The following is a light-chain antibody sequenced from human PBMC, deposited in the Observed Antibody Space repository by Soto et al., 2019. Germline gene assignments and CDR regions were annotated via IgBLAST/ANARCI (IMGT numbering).Light chain of an antibody. CDR1: QSVSSY. Sequence: EIVLTQSPATLSLSPGERATLSCRASQSVSSYLAWYQQKPGQAPRLLIYDASNRATGIPARFSGSGSGTYFTLTISSLESEDFAVYYCYPRSNWPPYTFGQGTKLEIK. CDR3: YPRSNWPPYT. V-gene: IGKV3-11*01. CDR2: DAS. J-gene: IGKJ2*01.